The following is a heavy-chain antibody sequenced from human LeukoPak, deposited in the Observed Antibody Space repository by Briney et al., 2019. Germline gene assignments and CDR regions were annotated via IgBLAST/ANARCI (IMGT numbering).Heavy chain of an antibody. J-gene: IGHJ6*03. CDR3: ARRGSQSQTYYYYYYMDV. D-gene: IGHD2-15*01. CDR1: GYSFTRYW. Sequence: GESLKISCKGSGYSFTRYWIAWVRQMPGKGLERMGIIYPGDSDTRYSPSFQGQVIISADKSISTAYLQWSSLKASDTAMYYCARRGSQSQTYYYYYYMDVWGKGTTVTVSS. CDR2: IYPGDSDT. V-gene: IGHV5-51*01.